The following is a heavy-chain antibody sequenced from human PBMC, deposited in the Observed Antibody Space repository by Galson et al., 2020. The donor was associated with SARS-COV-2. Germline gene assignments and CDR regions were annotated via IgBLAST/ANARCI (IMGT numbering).Heavy chain of an antibody. CDR2: IRYDGSNK. CDR1: GFTFSSYG. D-gene: IGHD6-13*01. CDR3: AKGAPSSWYYYYGMDV. V-gene: IGHV3-30*02. Sequence: GGSLRLSCAASGFTFSSYGMHWVRQAPGKGLEWVAFIRYDGSNKYYADSVKGRFTISRDNSKNTLYLQMNSLRAEDTAVYYCAKGAPSSWYYYYGMDVWGQGTTVTVSS. J-gene: IGHJ6*02.